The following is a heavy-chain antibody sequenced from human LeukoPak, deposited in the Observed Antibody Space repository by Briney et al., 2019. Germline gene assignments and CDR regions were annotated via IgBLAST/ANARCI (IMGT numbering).Heavy chain of an antibody. CDR3: AKGTRGYAVYYFDY. CDR1: GFTFSSYA. J-gene: IGHJ4*02. CDR2: ISGSGGST. Sequence: PGGSLRLSCAASGFTFSSYAMSWVRQAPGKGREWVAAISGSGGSTYYADSVKGRFTISRDNSKNTLYLQMNSLRAEDTAVYYCAKGTRGYAVYYFDYWGQGTLVTVSS. D-gene: IGHD2-2*01. V-gene: IGHV3-23*01.